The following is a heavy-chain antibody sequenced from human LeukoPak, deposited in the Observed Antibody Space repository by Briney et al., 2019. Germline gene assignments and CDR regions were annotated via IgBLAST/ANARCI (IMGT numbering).Heavy chain of an antibody. CDR2: IYYSGSP. CDR3: ARDWPYGDSGDYFDN. J-gene: IGHJ4*02. Sequence: PSETLSLTCTVSGASISSSTNYWGWIRQPPGKGLEWIGSIYYSGSPYYNPSLQSRVSISVDTSKNHFSLKLSSVTAADTAVYYWARDWPYGDSGDYFDNWGRGTLVNVSS. D-gene: IGHD4-17*01. CDR1: GASISSSTNY. V-gene: IGHV4-39*07.